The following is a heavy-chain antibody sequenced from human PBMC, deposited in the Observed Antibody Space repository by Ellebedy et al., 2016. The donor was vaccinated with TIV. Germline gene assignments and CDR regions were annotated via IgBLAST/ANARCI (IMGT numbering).Heavy chain of an antibody. CDR1: GFTFRNYW. V-gene: IGHV3-48*02. CDR3: ATRTWLDPMDV. CDR2: ICSTCGIT. D-gene: IGHD6-19*01. Sequence: GESLKISXAASGFTFRNYWMNWVRQAPGKGLEWVSYICSTCGITYYADSVKGRFTISRDNAKNSLYLQMNSLREEDTAVYYCATRTWLDPMDVWGQGTTVTVSS. J-gene: IGHJ6*02.